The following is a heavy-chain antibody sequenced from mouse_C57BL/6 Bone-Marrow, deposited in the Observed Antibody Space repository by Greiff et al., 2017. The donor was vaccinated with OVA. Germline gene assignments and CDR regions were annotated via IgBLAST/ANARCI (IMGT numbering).Heavy chain of an antibody. D-gene: IGHD1-1*01. CDR3: AKHGNYCGSSAVPYWYFWV. Sequence: VKLMESGPGLVAPSQSLSITCTVSGFSLTSYGVDWVRQPPGKGLEWLGVIWGGGSTNYNSALMSRLSISKDNSKSQVFLKMNSLQTDDTDMYYCAKHGNYCGSSAVPYWYFWVGGTGTTLTVSS. CDR2: IWGGGST. V-gene: IGHV2-9*01. CDR1: GFSLTSYG. J-gene: IGHJ1*03.